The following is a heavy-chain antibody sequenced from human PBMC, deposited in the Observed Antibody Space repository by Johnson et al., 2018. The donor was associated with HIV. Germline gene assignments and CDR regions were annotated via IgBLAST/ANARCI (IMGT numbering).Heavy chain of an antibody. CDR2: IYSGDRT. CDR1: GFTVSSNY. J-gene: IGHJ3*02. D-gene: IGHD6-19*01. V-gene: IGHV3-66*01. CDR3: AGRSSAWYEDAFDI. Sequence: VQLVESGGGVVQPGGSLRLSCAASGFTVSSNYMSWVSQAPGKGLEWVSVIYSGDRTYSAVSVKGRFTISRDSSKNTLFLKMNSLRVEDTAIYYCAGRSSAWYEDAFDIWGQGTMVTVSS.